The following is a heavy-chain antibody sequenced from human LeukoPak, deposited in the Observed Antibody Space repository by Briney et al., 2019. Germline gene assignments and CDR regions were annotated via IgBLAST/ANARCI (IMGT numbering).Heavy chain of an antibody. D-gene: IGHD3-22*01. J-gene: IGHJ6*02. CDR2: IYYSGST. CDR3: ARHPNYYDSSGSLLYGMDV. CDR1: GGSISSYY. V-gene: IGHV4-59*08. Sequence: SETLSLTCTVSGGSISSYYWSWIRQPPGKGLEWSGYIYYSGSTNYNPSLKSRVTISVDTSKNQFSLKLSSVTAADTAVYYCARHPNYYDSSGSLLYGMDVWGQGTTVTVSS.